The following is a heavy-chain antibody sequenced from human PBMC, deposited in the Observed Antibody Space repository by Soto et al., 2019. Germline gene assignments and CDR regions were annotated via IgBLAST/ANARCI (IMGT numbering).Heavy chain of an antibody. CDR2: LSGSGGET. D-gene: IGHD5-12*01. CDR3: AKEIAVAVATPPEY. J-gene: IGHJ4*02. CDR1: GFIYSIYA. Sequence: EVQFLESGGCLVQPGGSLRLARTDSGFIYSIYAMASVRQAPGKGLEWVAALSGSGGETYYADSVKGRFTISRDNSKNTVYLHMTNLRADDTAVYYCAKEIAVAVATPPEYWGQGALGTVSS. V-gene: IGHV3-23*01.